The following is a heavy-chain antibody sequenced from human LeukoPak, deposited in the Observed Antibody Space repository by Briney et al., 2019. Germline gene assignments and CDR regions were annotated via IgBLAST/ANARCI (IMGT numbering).Heavy chain of an antibody. CDR2: IRSDGSIK. D-gene: IGHD3-22*01. CDR3: AKGGEGAYYYDSSGYSVDY. Sequence: GGSLRLSCAASGFIFSTYGMHWVRQAPGKGLEWVAFIRSDGSIKYYADSVKGRFTISRDNSKNTLYLQMNSLRAGGTAVYYCAKGGEGAYYYDSSGYSVDYWGQGTLVTVSS. J-gene: IGHJ4*02. V-gene: IGHV3-30*02. CDR1: GFIFSTYG.